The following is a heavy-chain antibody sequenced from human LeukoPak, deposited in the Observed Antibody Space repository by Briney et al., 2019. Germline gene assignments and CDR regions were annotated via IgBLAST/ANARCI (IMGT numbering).Heavy chain of an antibody. D-gene: IGHD6-19*01. J-gene: IGHJ4*02. CDR3: AKWGASVWSGRGYFDY. CDR1: GSSFGSHP. CDR2: IIGSGDST. V-gene: IGHV3-23*01. Sequence: GGSLRLSCAASGSSFGSHPMNWVRQAPGKGLEWVSVIIGSGDSTNYADSVEGRFTISRDNSKNTLYLQMNSLRAEDTAVYYCAKWGASVWSGRGYFDYWGQGTLVTVSS.